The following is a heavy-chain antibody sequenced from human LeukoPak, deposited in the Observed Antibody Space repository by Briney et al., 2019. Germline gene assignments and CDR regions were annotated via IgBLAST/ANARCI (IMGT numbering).Heavy chain of an antibody. D-gene: IGHD6-13*01. CDR2: IIPIFGTA. CDR3: ARDNGIAASNWFDP. J-gene: IGHJ5*02. Sequence: ASVKVSCKASGYSFTGYYMHWVRQAPGQGLEWMGRIIPIFGTANYAQKFQGRVTITTDESTSTAYMELSSLRSEDTAVYYCARDNGIAASNWFDPWGQGTLVTVSS. CDR1: GYSFTGYY. V-gene: IGHV1-69*05.